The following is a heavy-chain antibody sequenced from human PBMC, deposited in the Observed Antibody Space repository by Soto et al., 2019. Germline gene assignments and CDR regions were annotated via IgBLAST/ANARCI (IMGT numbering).Heavy chain of an antibody. CDR3: ARRYCSSASCPRNYYGMDV. Sequence: GESLKISCQGSGYNFASYWISWVRQMPGKGLEWMGRIDPIDSYTNYSPSFQGHVTISADKSISTAYLQWSSLKASDTAMYYCARRYCSSASCPRNYYGMDVWGQGTTVTVS. D-gene: IGHD2-2*01. CDR2: IDPIDSYT. J-gene: IGHJ6*02. V-gene: IGHV5-10-1*01. CDR1: GYNFASYW.